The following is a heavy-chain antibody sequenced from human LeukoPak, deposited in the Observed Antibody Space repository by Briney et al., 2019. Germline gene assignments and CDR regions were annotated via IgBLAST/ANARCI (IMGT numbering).Heavy chain of an antibody. CDR1: GYSISSGYY. V-gene: IGHV4-38-2*02. D-gene: IGHD3-16*01. CDR3: ARGDGGAFDI. J-gene: IGHJ3*02. Sequence: SETLSLTCTVSGYSISSGYYWGWIRQPPGKGLEWIGSIYHSGSTYYNPSLKSRVTISVDTSKNQFSLKLSSVTAADTAVYYCARGDGGAFDIWGQGTMVTVSS. CDR2: IYHSGST.